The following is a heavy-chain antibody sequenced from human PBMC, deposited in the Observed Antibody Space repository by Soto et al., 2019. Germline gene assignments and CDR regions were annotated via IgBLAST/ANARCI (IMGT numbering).Heavy chain of an antibody. D-gene: IGHD1-1*01. V-gene: IGHV1-18*04. J-gene: IGHJ6*02. CDR2: ISGYNGNT. CDR1: GYTFTNNG. Sequence: QVQLVQSGAEVKKPGASVKVSCKTSGYTFTNNGINWVRQAPGQGLEWMGWISGYNGNTAYAQKLQGRVTMTTDTFTSTAYMELRSLRSDDTAVYYCARGSTHYSMDVWGQGTTVTVSS. CDR3: ARGSTHYSMDV.